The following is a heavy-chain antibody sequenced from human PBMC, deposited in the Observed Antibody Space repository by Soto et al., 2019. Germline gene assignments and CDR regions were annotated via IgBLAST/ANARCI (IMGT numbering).Heavy chain of an antibody. V-gene: IGHV3-23*01. J-gene: IGHJ4*02. CDR3: AKVNSIVGDGDHDY. CDR1: GFTFTTYA. D-gene: IGHD4-17*01. Sequence: EVQRLESGGGLVQPGGSLRLSCAASGFTFTTYAISWVRKTPGKGLEWCSGISSSGDIPYYADSVKGRFTISRDQSKKTVYLQMNSRRAEDTALYYCAKVNSIVGDGDHDYWGQGTLVSVSS. CDR2: ISSSGDIP.